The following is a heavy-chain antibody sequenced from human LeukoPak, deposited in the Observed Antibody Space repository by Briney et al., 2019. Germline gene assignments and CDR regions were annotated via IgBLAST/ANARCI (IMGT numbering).Heavy chain of an antibody. J-gene: IGHJ4*02. CDR1: GFTFSDYY. CDR2: ISSSGSYT. V-gene: IGHV3-11*06. Sequence: GGSLRLSCAASGFTFSDYYMTWIRQAPGKGLEWVSYISSSGSYTNYADSVKGRVTISRDNAENSLYLQMNSLRAEDTAVYYCARDRAGGSGSYSDYWGQGTLVTVSS. CDR3: ARDRAGGSGSYSDY. D-gene: IGHD1-26*01.